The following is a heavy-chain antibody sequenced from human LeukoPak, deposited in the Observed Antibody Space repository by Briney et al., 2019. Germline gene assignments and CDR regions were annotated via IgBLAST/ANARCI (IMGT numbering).Heavy chain of an antibody. D-gene: IGHD6-13*01. CDR3: ARGRYVTTRGGAAAGFLDY. Sequence: PSETLSLTCAVYGGSFSGYYWSWIRQPPGKGLEWIGSIYYSASTYYNPSLKSRVTISVDTSQNQFSLMLTSVTAADTAVYYCARGRYVTTRGGAAAGFLDYWGQGTLVTVSS. V-gene: IGHV4-34*01. CDR1: GGSFSGYY. CDR2: IYYSAST. J-gene: IGHJ4*02.